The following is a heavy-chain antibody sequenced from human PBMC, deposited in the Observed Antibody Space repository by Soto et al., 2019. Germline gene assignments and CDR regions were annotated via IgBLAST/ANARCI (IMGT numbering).Heavy chain of an antibody. V-gene: IGHV4-38-2*01. CDR2: MYHSGNT. CDR1: GNSIRSGYS. CDR3: ARGIEVRCTSDRCYTGDWFDP. D-gene: IGHD2-2*02. Sequence: PSETLSLTCGVSGNSIRSGYSWGWIRQPPGKGLEWIGSMYHSGNTHYNPSLKTRVTISGDTSKNQFSLKLSSVTAADTAVYFCARGIEVRCTSDRCYTGDWFDPWGQGTLVT. J-gene: IGHJ5*02.